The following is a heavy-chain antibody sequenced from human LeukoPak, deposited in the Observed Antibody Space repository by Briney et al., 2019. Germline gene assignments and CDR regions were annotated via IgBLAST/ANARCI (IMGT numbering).Heavy chain of an antibody. D-gene: IGHD3-16*01. Sequence: GASVKVSFKASGYTVINFYMHWVRQDPGQGLEWMGTIVPNGGSTSYAQKFQGRVTMTADTSTGTVYMDLRSLTSDDTAVYYCARGAFNYGSGSDYWGQGTLITVSS. V-gene: IGHV1-46*01. CDR2: IVPNGGST. J-gene: IGHJ4*02. CDR3: ARGAFNYGSGSDY. CDR1: GYTVINFY.